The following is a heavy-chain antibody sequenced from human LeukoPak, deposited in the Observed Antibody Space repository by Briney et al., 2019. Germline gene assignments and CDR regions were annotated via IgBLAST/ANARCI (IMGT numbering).Heavy chain of an antibody. J-gene: IGHJ4*02. V-gene: IGHV3-49*04. CDR1: GFTFGDYA. CDR2: IRSKAYGGTT. D-gene: IGHD1-26*01. CDR3: TTALVGATEYVWGEFDY. Sequence: GGSLRLSCTASGFTFGDYAMSWVRQAPGKGLEWVGFIRSKAYGGTTEYAASVKGRCTISRDDSKSIAHLQMSSLKPEDTAVYYCTTALVGATEYVWGEFDYWGQGTLVTVSS.